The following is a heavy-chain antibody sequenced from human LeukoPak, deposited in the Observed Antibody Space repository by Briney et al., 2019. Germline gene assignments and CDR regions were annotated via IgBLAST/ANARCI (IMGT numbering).Heavy chain of an antibody. V-gene: IGHV4-39*01. CDR1: GGSITSSSYY. CDR3: ARGLWFGDENPPYFDY. Sequence: SETLSLTCTVSGGSITSSSYYWGWIRQPPGKGLQWIGSIYYSGSTYYNPSLKSRVTISVDTSKIQFSLKLSSVTAADMAVYYCARGLWFGDENPPYFDYWGQGILVTVSS. J-gene: IGHJ4*02. CDR2: IYYSGST. D-gene: IGHD3-10*01.